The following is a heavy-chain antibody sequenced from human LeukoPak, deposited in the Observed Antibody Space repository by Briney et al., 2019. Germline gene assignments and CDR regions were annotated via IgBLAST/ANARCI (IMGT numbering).Heavy chain of an antibody. V-gene: IGHV3-21*01. CDR3: ARVAPGYYDSSGRTADY. D-gene: IGHD3-22*01. Sequence: AGGSLRLSCAAPGFTFSSYSMNWVRQAPGKGLEWVSSISSSSSYIYYADSVKGRFTISRDNAKNSLYLQMNSLRAEDTAVYYCARVAPGYYDSSGRTADYWGQGTLVTVSS. J-gene: IGHJ4*02. CDR1: GFTFSSYS. CDR2: ISSSSSYI.